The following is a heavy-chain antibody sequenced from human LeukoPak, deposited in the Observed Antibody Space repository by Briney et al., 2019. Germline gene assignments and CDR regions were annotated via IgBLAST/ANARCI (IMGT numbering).Heavy chain of an antibody. CDR2: ITCDGSSK. V-gene: IGHV3-30*03. CDR3: ARHTVGDYLDY. J-gene: IGHJ4*02. Sequence: GRSLRLSCAASGFTFSSYGMHWVRQAPGKGLEWVAVITCDGSSKYYADSVEGRFTISRDNSKNTLYLQMNSLRAEDTAVYYCARHTVGDYLDYWGQGTLVTVSS. D-gene: IGHD2-21*01. CDR1: GFTFSSYG.